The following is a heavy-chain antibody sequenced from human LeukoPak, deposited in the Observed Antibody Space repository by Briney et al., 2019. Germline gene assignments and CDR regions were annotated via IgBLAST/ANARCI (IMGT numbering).Heavy chain of an antibody. D-gene: IGHD3-22*01. CDR1: GFTFSSYW. V-gene: IGHV3-74*01. J-gene: IGHJ4*02. CDR2: INSDGSST. Sequence: GGSLRLSCAASGFTFSSYWMHWVRQAPGRGLVWVSRINSDGSSTSYADSVKGRFTISRDNAKNTLYLQMNSLRAEDTAVYYCARDHDSSGYPGYWGQGTLVTVSS. CDR3: ARDHDSSGYPGY.